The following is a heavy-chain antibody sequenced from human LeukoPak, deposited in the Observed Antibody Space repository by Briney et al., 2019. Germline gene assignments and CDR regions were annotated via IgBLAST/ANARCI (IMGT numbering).Heavy chain of an antibody. CDR1: GFTFDDYG. J-gene: IGHJ4*02. CDR3: VRSFNTYGYPTGY. D-gene: IGHD6-13*01. Sequence: GGSLRLSCAASGFTFDDYGMSWVRQVPGEGLEWVSGINWNGGSTGYADSVRGRFTIYRDNAKNSLYLQMSSLSAEDPALYYCVRSFNTYGYPTGYWGQGTLVTVSS. CDR2: INWNGGST. V-gene: IGHV3-20*04.